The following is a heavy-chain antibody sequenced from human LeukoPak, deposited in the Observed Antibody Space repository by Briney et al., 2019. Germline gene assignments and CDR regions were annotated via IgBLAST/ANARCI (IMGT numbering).Heavy chain of an antibody. Sequence: GGSLRLSCAASGFTFSSYSMNWVRQAPGKGLEWVAFIRYDGSNKYYADSVKGRFTISRDNSKNTLYLQMNSLRAEDTAVYYCAKEDGYDSSGYPIDYWGQGTLVTVSS. CDR1: GFTFSSYS. D-gene: IGHD3-22*01. CDR2: IRYDGSNK. V-gene: IGHV3-30*02. J-gene: IGHJ4*02. CDR3: AKEDGYDSSGYPIDY.